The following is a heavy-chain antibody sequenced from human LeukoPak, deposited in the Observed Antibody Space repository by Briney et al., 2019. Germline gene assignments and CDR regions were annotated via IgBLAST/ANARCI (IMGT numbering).Heavy chain of an antibody. Sequence: PSETLSLTCTVSGGSIARSSYYWAWVRQPPRKGLEWIGSFYYGGSTYYNPSLKSRVTISVDVSSNQFYLRLSSVTAPDTAVYYCARHEGSRGYGDYLVAFDVWGQGTMVTVSS. V-gene: IGHV4-39*01. CDR3: ARHEGSRGYGDYLVAFDV. CDR2: FYYGGST. CDR1: GGSIARSSYY. J-gene: IGHJ3*01. D-gene: IGHD4-17*01.